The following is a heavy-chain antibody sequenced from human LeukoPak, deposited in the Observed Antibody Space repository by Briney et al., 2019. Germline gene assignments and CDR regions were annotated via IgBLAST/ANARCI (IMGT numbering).Heavy chain of an antibody. V-gene: IGHV3-11*01. Sequence: GGSLRLSCAASGFTFSDYYMSWIRQAPGKGLEWGSYISSSGSTIYYADSVKGRFTISRDNAKNSLYLQKNSLRAEDTAVYYCARDRRDSSGWYRVGYYYYMDVWGKGTTVTISS. CDR1: GFTFSDYY. D-gene: IGHD6-19*01. J-gene: IGHJ6*03. CDR3: ARDRRDSSGWYRVGYYYYMDV. CDR2: ISSSGSTI.